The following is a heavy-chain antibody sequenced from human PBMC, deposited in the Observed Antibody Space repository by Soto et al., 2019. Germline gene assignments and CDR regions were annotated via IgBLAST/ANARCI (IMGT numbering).Heavy chain of an antibody. J-gene: IGHJ5*02. CDR2: IRVGGGDT. CDR3: AKCSVGTVRTSGWCNWFDP. D-gene: IGHD6-19*01. CDR1: GFTFSSSA. V-gene: IGHV3-23*01. Sequence: EVRLLESGGGLAQPGGSRRLSCAASGFTFSSSAMNWVRQAPGKGLEWVSSIRVGGGDTFYADSERGRFTVSRDISRNLLYLQMKSLRAEDTAIYYCAKCSVGTVRTSGWCNWFDPRGQGNLVTVSS.